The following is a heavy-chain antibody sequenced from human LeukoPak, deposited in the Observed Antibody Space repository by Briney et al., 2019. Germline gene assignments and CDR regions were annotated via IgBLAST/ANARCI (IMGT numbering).Heavy chain of an antibody. V-gene: IGHV3-74*01. CDR3: ARRGTGHGMDV. Sequence: GGSLRLSYAASGFTFSSYWMNWVRQAPGKGLVWVSRITNDGSSTTYADSVKGRFTISRDNAKNMLYLQVNSLRAEDTAVYYCARRGTGHGMDVWGQGTTVIVSS. D-gene: IGHD1-1*01. J-gene: IGHJ6*02. CDR2: ITNDGSST. CDR1: GFTFSSYW.